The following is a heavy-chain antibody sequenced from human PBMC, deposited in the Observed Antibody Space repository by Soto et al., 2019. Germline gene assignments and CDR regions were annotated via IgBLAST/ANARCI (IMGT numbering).Heavy chain of an antibody. CDR1: GYFITTNL. D-gene: IGHD1-1*01. V-gene: IGHV5-10-1*01. CDR3: ARQEPDYYYYYGMDV. Sequence: HVDSLKVLCKEAGYFITTNLSSWVPQMPGKGVEWMERIDPSDSYTQYSPSFQGHVTISADRSISKAYLQWSSVKASDTGMYYCARQEPDYYYYYGMDVWGQGNTGTVP. J-gene: IGHJ6*02. CDR2: IDPSDSYT.